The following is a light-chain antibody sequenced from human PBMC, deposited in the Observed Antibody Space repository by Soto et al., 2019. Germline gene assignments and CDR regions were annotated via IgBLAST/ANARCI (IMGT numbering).Light chain of an antibody. CDR3: QHRRNCPLT. CDR2: DAS. V-gene: IGKV3-11*01. Sequence: EIVLTQSPATLSLSPGERATLSCRASQSVSSYLAWYQQQAGQAPRLLIYDASNRATGIPARFSCSGSGTDFTLTISSLEPEDFAVYFCQHRRNCPLTFGQGTRLEIK. J-gene: IGKJ5*01. CDR1: QSVSSY.